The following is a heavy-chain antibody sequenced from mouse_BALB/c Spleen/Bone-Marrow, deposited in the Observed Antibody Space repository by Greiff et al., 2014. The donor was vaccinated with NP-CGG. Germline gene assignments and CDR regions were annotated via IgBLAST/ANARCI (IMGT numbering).Heavy chain of an antibody. D-gene: IGHD4-1*01. CDR3: VRKGRTGYFGY. J-gene: IGHJ2*01. Sequence: VMLVESGPGLVQPSQSLSIACTVSGFSLTSYGVHWVRQSPGKGLEWLGVIWSGGSTDYNAAFISRLSISKDNSKSQVFFKMNSLQADDTAIYYCVRKGRTGYFGYWGQGTTLTVSS. CDR1: GFSLTSYG. V-gene: IGHV2-2-2*01. CDR2: IWSGGST.